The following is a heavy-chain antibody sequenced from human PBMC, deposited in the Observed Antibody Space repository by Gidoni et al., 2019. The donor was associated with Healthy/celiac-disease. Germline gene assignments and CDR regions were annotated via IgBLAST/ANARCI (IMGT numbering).Heavy chain of an antibody. CDR2: INPNSGGT. CDR1: GYTFTGYY. CDR3: ARSDCGGDCYSSFDY. D-gene: IGHD2-21*01. Sequence: QVQLVQSGAEVKKPGASVKVSCKASGYTFTGYYMHWGRQAPGQGLEWMGWINPNSGGTNYAQNFQGWVTMTRDTSISTAYMELSRLRSDDTAVYYCARSDCGGDCYSSFDYWGQGTLVTVSS. J-gene: IGHJ4*02. V-gene: IGHV1-2*04.